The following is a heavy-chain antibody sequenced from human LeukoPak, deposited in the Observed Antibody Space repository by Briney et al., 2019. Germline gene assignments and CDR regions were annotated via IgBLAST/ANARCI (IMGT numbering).Heavy chain of an antibody. J-gene: IGHJ4*02. CDR1: GYTFTGYY. CDR2: ISAYNGNT. CDR3: ARTNGFYDFWSGYPQYFDY. V-gene: IGHV1-18*04. D-gene: IGHD3-3*01. Sequence: GASVKVSCKASGYTFTGYYMHWVRQAPGQGLEWMGWISAYNGNTDYAQKLQGRVTMTTDTSTSTAYMELRSLRSDDTAVYYCARTNGFYDFWSGYPQYFDYWGQGTLVTVSS.